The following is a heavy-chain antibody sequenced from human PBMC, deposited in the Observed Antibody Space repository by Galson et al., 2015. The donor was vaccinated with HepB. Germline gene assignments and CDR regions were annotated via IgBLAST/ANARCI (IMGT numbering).Heavy chain of an antibody. CDR2: ISGSGGST. CDR1: GFTFSSYA. V-gene: IGHV3-23*01. D-gene: IGHD2-2*01. Sequence: LRLSCAASGFTFSSYAMSWVRQAPGKGLEWVSAISGSGGSTYYADSVKGRFTISRDNSKNTLYLQMNSLRAEDTAVYYCAKDSKRAPAAGYYFDYWGQGTLVTVSS. J-gene: IGHJ4*02. CDR3: AKDSKRAPAAGYYFDY.